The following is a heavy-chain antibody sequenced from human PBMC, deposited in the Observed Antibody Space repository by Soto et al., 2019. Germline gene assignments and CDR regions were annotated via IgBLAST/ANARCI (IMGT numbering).Heavy chain of an antibody. D-gene: IGHD6-13*01. Sequence: QVQLQESGPGLVKPSETLSLTCTVSGGSISSYYWSWIRQPPGKGLEWIGYIYYSGRTNYNPSLKSRVTISVDTSKNQFSLKLSSVTAADTAVYYCARRYSSRFDYWGQGTLVTVSS. CDR1: GGSISSYY. CDR3: ARRYSSRFDY. J-gene: IGHJ4*02. CDR2: IYYSGRT. V-gene: IGHV4-59*08.